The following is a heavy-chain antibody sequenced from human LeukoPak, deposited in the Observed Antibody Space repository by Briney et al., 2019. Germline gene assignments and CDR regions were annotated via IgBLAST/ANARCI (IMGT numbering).Heavy chain of an antibody. D-gene: IGHD6-13*01. J-gene: IGHJ4*02. CDR2: IRGSGGTI. Sequence: GGFRRLCCAAAGFTFSDYYMSWIRQAAGKGLDWVTSIRGSGGTIYYGDSVKGRLTISRDNAKNSLYMEMSSLRVEDTAVYYCARGITSTWYYFDSWGQGTLVTVSS. V-gene: IGHV3-11*01. CDR1: GFTFSDYY. CDR3: ARGITSTWYYFDS.